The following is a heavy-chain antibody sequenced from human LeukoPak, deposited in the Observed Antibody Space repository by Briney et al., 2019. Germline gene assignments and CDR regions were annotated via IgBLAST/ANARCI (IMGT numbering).Heavy chain of an antibody. CDR2: INKDGGEK. CDR3: ARDMGWQQFDQ. CDR1: RFTFSNYW. J-gene: IGHJ4*02. Sequence: GGSLRLSCVASRFTFSNYWMTWVRQAPGKGLERVANINKDGGEKYYMESVKGRFTISRDNAKNSLYLQMNSLTIEDTAVYYCARDMGWQQFDQWGQGTLVTVSS. V-gene: IGHV3-7*01. D-gene: IGHD5-24*01.